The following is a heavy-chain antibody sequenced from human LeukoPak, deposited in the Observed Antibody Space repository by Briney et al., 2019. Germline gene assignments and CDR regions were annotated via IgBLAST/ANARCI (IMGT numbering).Heavy chain of an antibody. Sequence: GGSLRLSCAASGFTFSSYAMSWVRQAPGKGLEWVSAISGSGGSTYYADSVKGRFTISRDNSKNTLYLQMNSLRAEDTAVYYCAKFTGVVPAAILHFDFWGQGTLVTVSS. V-gene: IGHV3-23*01. D-gene: IGHD2-2*01. CDR1: GFTFSSYA. CDR2: ISGSGGST. J-gene: IGHJ4*02. CDR3: AKFTGVVPAAILHFDF.